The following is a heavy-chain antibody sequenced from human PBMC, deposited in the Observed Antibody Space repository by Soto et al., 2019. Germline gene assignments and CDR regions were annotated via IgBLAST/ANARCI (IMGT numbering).Heavy chain of an antibody. D-gene: IGHD5-12*01. CDR2: INSDGGST. CDR1: GLNFSSYW. V-gene: IGHV3-74*01. J-gene: IGHJ4*02. Sequence: GVPLRLSCAASGLNFSSYWMHWVRQATGKGLVWVSRINSDGGSTSYADSVKGRFTISRDNAKNTLYLQMNSLRAEDTAVYYCAREGVVATYVGYWGQGTLVTVSS. CDR3: AREGVVATYVGY.